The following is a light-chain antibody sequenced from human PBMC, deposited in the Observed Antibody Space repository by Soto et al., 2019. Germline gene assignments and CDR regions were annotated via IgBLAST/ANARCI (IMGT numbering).Light chain of an antibody. CDR1: ASDVGAYNY. CDR2: DVK. Sequence: QSVLTQPRSVSGSPGQSVTISCTGTASDVGAYNYVSWYQQHPGKAPKVMIYDVKKRPSGVPDRFSGSKFANTASLTISGLQAEDEADYYCCSYADTYTWLFGGGTKVTVL. V-gene: IGLV2-11*01. J-gene: IGLJ2*01. CDR3: CSYADTYTWL.